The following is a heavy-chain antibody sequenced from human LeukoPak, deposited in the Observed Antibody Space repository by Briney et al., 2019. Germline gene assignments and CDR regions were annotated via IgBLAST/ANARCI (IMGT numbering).Heavy chain of an antibody. V-gene: IGHV3-13*04. Sequence: GGSLRLSCAASGLTFSTFDFHWVRQSTGEGLEWVAGIGKPGHTYYAGSVKGRFTISRENAEDSFYLQMYSLRIGDTAVYYCARGAHIGFDVWGRGTMVTVSS. CDR1: GLTFSTFD. D-gene: IGHD2-21*01. J-gene: IGHJ3*01. CDR2: IGKPGHT. CDR3: ARGAHIGFDV.